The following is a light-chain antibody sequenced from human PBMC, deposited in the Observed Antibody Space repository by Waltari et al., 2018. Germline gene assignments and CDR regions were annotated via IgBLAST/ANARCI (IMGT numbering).Light chain of an antibody. J-gene: IGLJ1*01. CDR1: VSADGASNY. CDR3: SSYTSSSTYV. CDR2: DVS. V-gene: IGLV2-14*01. Sequence: QSALTQPASVSVSPGQSITISCTGTVSADGASNYVSWYQQHPGKAPKLMIYDVSKRPSGVSNRFSGSKSGNTASLTISGLQAEDEADYYCSSYTSSSTYVFGTGTKVTVL.